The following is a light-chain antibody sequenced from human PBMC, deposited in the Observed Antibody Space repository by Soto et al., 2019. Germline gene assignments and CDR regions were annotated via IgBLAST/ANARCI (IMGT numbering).Light chain of an antibody. Sequence: IVLTQSQGTLSLSPGASATLPCRASRIVRSNSLAWYQQKPGQPPRLLIYDASSRPPGIPGRFSGSGAGTDFTITISRLEPEDFAVYYCQQSATFGPGTKVDIK. CDR3: QQSAT. V-gene: IGKV3-20*01. J-gene: IGKJ3*01. CDR2: DAS. CDR1: RIVRSNS.